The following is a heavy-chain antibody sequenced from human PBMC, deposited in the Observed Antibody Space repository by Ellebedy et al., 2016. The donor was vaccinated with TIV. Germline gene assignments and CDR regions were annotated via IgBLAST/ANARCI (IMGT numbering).Heavy chain of an antibody. D-gene: IGHD3-16*01. CDR1: GYRFTSYY. Sequence: GESLKISCKGSGYRFTSYYINWVRQMPGKGLEWMGRIDPSDSYANYSPSFQGHVTISADKSIHTAYLQWSSLKASDTAMYYCARLPRGVDAFDIWGQGTMVTVSS. CDR3: ARLPRGVDAFDI. V-gene: IGHV5-10-1*01. CDR2: IDPSDSYA. J-gene: IGHJ3*02.